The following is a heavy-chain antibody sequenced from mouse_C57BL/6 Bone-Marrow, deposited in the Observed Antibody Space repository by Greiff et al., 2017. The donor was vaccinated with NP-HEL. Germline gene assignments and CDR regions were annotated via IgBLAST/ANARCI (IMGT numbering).Heavy chain of an antibody. CDR3: ARRFRYGTTVVAKGDYYAMDY. Sequence: EVKLVESGGGLVQPGESLKLSCESNEYEFPSHDMSWVRKTPEKRLELVAAINSDGGSTYYPDTMERRFIISRDNTKKTLYLQMSSLRSEDTALYYCARRFRYGTTVVAKGDYYAMDYWGQGTSVTVSS. CDR1: EYEFPSHD. D-gene: IGHD1-1*01. V-gene: IGHV5-2*01. J-gene: IGHJ4*01. CDR2: INSDGGST.